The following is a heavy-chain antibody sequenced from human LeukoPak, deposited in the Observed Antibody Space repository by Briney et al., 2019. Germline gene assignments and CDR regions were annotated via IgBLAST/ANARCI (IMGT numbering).Heavy chain of an antibody. D-gene: IGHD6-19*01. CDR1: GLTFSSYW. Sequence: TGGPLRLSCAASGLTFSSYWMSWVREAPGKGLEWVANIKQDGREKYYMDSVKGRFTTSRDNAKNSLYLQMNGLRAEDTAVYYCARAPAVAGTIAEYFQHWGQGTLVTVSS. J-gene: IGHJ1*01. CDR3: ARAPAVAGTIAEYFQH. V-gene: IGHV3-7*01. CDR2: IKQDGREK.